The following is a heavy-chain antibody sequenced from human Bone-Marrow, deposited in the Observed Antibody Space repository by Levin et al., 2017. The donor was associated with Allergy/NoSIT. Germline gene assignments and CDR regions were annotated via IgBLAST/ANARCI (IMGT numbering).Heavy chain of an antibody. CDR3: ATRDTDLRRDF. CDR1: GFAFSKLP. V-gene: IGHV3-23*01. CDR2: ISFTGVNT. D-gene: IGHD2-21*02. Sequence: GGSLRLSCVASGFAFSKLPMSWVRQAPGKGLEWVSAISFTGVNTFYANSVKGRYIISRDNSKNTLYLHMNGLRSEDTALYFCATRDTDLRRDFWGQGTLVTVSS. J-gene: IGHJ4*02.